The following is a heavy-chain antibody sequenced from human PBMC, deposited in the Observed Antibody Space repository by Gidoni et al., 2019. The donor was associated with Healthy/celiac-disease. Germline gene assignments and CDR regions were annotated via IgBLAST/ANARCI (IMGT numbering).Heavy chain of an antibody. V-gene: IGHV3-13*04. CDR1: GFTFSSYD. CDR3: ARVRYGDYGYFDL. D-gene: IGHD4-17*01. J-gene: IGHJ2*01. CDR2: IGTAGDT. Sequence: EVQLVESGGGLVQPGGSLSLSCAASGFTFSSYDMHWVRQATGKGLEWVSAIGTAGDTYYPGSVKGRFTISRENAKNSLYLQMNSLRAGDTAVYYCARVRYGDYGYFDLWGRGTLVTVSS.